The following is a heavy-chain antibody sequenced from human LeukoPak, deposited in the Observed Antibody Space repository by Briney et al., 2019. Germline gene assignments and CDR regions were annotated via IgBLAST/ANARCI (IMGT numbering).Heavy chain of an antibody. J-gene: IGHJ4*02. CDR3: ARGGHRQKEF. Sequence: GESLRLSCAASGFSLSNYWMTWVRQSPGKGLEWVAIINPDGSAKYSVDSVKGRFTISRDNAKNSLYLQMSSLRAEDTAVYYCARGGHRQKEFWGQGTLVTVSS. CDR1: GFSLSNYW. D-gene: IGHD3-10*01. V-gene: IGHV3-7*01. CDR2: INPDGSAK.